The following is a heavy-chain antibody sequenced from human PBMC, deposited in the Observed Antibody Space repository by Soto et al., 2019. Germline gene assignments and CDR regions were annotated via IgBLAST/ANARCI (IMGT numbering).Heavy chain of an antibody. V-gene: IGHV4-59*01. CDR3: ARNSAYGDVDAFDI. CDR1: GGSIRSYY. D-gene: IGHD4-17*01. CDR2: IYYSGST. J-gene: IGHJ3*02. Sequence: QVQLQESGPGLVKSSETLSLTCTVSGGSIRSYYWSWIRQPPGKGLEWIGYIYYSGSTNYNPSLKSRVTISVDNSKNQLSLQLSSVTAADSAVYYCARNSAYGDVDAFDIWGQGTMVTVSS.